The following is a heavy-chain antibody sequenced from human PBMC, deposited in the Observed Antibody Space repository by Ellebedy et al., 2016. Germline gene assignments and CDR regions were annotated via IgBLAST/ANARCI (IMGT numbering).Heavy chain of an antibody. Sequence: GESLKISCAASKFTFSSSWMSWVRQAPGKGLEWVANVKQDGSEKFYVDSVRGRFTISRDNTKNSLYLQMNSLRGEDTAVYYCARCGANKNCDDAIDIWGRGTMVTVSS. CDR3: ARCGANKNCDDAIDI. CDR1: KFTFSSSW. CDR2: VKQDGSEK. V-gene: IGHV3-7*03. D-gene: IGHD4/OR15-4a*01. J-gene: IGHJ3*02.